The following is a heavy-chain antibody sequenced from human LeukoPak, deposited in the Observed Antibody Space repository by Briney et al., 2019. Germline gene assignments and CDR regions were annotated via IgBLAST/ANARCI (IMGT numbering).Heavy chain of an antibody. Sequence: GGSLRLSCAASGFTLRSYWMSWVRQAPGKGLEWVANINEDGSDNYYADSVEGRFTISRDNANNLLYLQMNSLRVEDTAVYYCARSLPEYNWNYVFGHLDYWGQGTLVTVSS. CDR3: ARSLPEYNWNYVFGHLDY. D-gene: IGHD1-7*01. V-gene: IGHV3-7*01. J-gene: IGHJ4*02. CDR2: INEDGSDN. CDR1: GFTLRSYW.